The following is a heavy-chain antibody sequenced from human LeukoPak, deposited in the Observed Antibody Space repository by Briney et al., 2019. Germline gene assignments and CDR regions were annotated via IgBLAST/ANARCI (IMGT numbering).Heavy chain of an antibody. Sequence: ASVKVSCKASGYTFTSYAMHCVRQAPGQRLEWMGWINAGNGNTKYSQKFQGRVTITRDTSASTAYMELSSLRSEDTAVYYCARDAALAVAGFFDYWGQGTLVTVSS. CDR1: GYTFTSYA. CDR3: ARDAALAVAGFFDY. J-gene: IGHJ4*02. D-gene: IGHD6-19*01. V-gene: IGHV1-3*01. CDR2: INAGNGNT.